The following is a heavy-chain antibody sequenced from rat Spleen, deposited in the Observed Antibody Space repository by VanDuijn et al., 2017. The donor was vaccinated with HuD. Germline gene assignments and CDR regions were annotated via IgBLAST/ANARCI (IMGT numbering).Heavy chain of an antibody. CDR1: GFSLTGYH. CDR3: TRDPITTRDYFDY. V-gene: IGHV2-43*01. Sequence: QVQLKESGPGLVQPSQTLSLTCTVSGFSLTGYHVSWVRQFPGKGLEWMGVIWTGGSTAYNSLFKSRLSISRDTSKSQVFLKMNSLQTEDTAIYFCTRDPITTRDYFDYWGQGVMVTVSS. D-gene: IGHD1-1*01. CDR2: IWTGGST. J-gene: IGHJ2*01.